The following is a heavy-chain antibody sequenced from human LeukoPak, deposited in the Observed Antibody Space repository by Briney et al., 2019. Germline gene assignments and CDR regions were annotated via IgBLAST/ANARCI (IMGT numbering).Heavy chain of an antibody. D-gene: IGHD3-9*01. CDR3: AIEISRLVIHAFDL. Sequence: GGSLRLSCAASGFTFSNYWMAWARQAPGKGLEWVANLNEDGSEKHYVDSVEGRFTISRDNPKNTVYLQMNSLSTEDTAVYYCAIEISRLVIHAFDLWGQGTMVTVSS. J-gene: IGHJ3*01. CDR1: GFTFSNYW. CDR2: LNEDGSEK. V-gene: IGHV3-7*01.